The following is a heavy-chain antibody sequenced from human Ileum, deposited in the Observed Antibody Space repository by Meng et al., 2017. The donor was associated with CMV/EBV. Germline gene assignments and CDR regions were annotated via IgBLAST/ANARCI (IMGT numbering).Heavy chain of an antibody. CDR3: ARAPDYSGSGSRWFDP. J-gene: IGHJ5*02. V-gene: IGHV4-34*01. CDR2: INHSGST. Sequence: GSLRLSCAVYGGSFSGYYWSWIRQPPGKGLEWIGEINHSGSTNYNPSLKRRVTISVDTSKNQFSLKLSSVTAADMAVYYCARAPDYSGSGSRWFDPWGQGTLVTVSS. CDR1: GGSFSGYY. D-gene: IGHD3-10*01.